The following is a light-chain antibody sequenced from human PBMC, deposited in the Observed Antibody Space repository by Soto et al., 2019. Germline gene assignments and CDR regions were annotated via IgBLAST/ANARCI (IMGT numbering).Light chain of an antibody. J-gene: IGKJ4*01. V-gene: IGKV3-15*01. CDR2: GAS. CDR1: QTITSN. Sequence: EILMTQSPVTLSLSPGDTATLSCRASQTITSNLAWYQQKPGQPPRLLIYGASTRATGIPARFSGSGSGTEFTLTITNLQSEDFAVYYCQQYSSWVTFGGGTQLEI. CDR3: QQYSSWVT.